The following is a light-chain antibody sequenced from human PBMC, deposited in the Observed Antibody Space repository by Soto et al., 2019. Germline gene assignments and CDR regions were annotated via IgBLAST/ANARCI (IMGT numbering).Light chain of an antibody. CDR2: DVS. J-gene: IGLJ1*01. V-gene: IGLV2-14*01. CDR3: SSYTTISKRV. CDR1: SSVVGNYNY. Sequence: QSVLTQPASVSGSPGQSITISCTGTSSVVGNYNYVSWYQQHPGKAPKLMIYDVSNRPSGVSNRFSGSKSGNTASLTISGLQADDEADKYCSSYTTISKRVFGTGTK.